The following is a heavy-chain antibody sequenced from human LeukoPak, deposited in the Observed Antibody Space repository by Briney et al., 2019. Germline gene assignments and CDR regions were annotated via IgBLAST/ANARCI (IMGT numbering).Heavy chain of an antibody. J-gene: IGHJ4*02. V-gene: IGHV4-28*01. CDR1: GYSVSSGNW. Sequence: PSETLSLTCAVSGYSVSSGNWWGWIRQPPGKGLEWIGYIYYSGSTYYNPSLKSRVTMSVDTSKNQFSLKLSSVTAVDTAVYYCARSVVRGIHFDYWGQGTLVTVSS. CDR2: IYYSGST. D-gene: IGHD3-10*01. CDR3: ARSVVRGIHFDY.